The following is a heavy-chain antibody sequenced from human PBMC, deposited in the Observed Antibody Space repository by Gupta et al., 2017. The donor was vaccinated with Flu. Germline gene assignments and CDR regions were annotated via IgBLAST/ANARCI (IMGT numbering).Heavy chain of an antibody. CDR1: FTFTTAW. J-gene: IGHJ5*02. CDR3: TTFPPGGATGPVYA. Sequence: FTFTTAWMSWVRQDPGKGLEWVGRIKSRTEGGKKDYAAHVRGRFTISRDDSKSTVDLEMSSLKVEDTAVYYCTTFPPGGATGPVYAWGQGTLVTVSS. D-gene: IGHD1-26*01. CDR2: IKSRTEGGKK. V-gene: IGHV3-15*01.